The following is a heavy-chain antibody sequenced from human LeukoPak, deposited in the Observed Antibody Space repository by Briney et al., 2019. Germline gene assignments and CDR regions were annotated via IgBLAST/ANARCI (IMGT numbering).Heavy chain of an antibody. D-gene: IGHD3-10*01. J-gene: IGHJ6*03. Sequence: SETLSLTCAVYGGSFSGYYWSWIRQPPGKGLEWIGTMCYNGKTYYNPSLKSRVTISVDTSKNQFFLKLTSVTAADTALYHCARDYGSGKYYYYYYMDVWGKGTTVTVSS. V-gene: IGHV4-34*01. CDR3: ARDYGSGKYYYYYYMDV. CDR2: MCYNGKT. CDR1: GGSFSGYY.